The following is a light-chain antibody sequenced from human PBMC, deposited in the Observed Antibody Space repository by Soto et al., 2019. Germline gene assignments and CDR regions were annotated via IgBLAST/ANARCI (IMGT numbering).Light chain of an antibody. J-gene: IGLJ3*02. CDR3: CTYAGTYTPWV. V-gene: IGLV2-11*01. CDR2: DVT. CDR1: SSDVGGYNF. Sequence: QSVLTQPRSVSGSPGQSVTISCTGTSSDVGGYNFVSWYQQHPGKAPKLIIYDVTKRPSGVPDRFSGSKSGNTASLTISGLQAEDEADYYCCTYAGTYTPWVFGGWNKLTVL.